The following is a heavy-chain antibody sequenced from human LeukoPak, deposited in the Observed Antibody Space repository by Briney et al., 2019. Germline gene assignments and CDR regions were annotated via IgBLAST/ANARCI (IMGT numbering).Heavy chain of an antibody. J-gene: IGHJ4*02. CDR3: ATHPKRGYSYGYEGGRFDY. CDR1: GGSISSGGYS. V-gene: IGHV4-30-2*05. Sequence: SQTLSLTCAVSGGSISSGGYSWSWIRQPPGKGLEWIGYIYHSGSTYYNPSLKSRVTISVDTSKNQFSLKLSSVTAADTAVYYCATHPKRGYSYGYEGGRFDYWGQGTLVTVSS. D-gene: IGHD5-18*01. CDR2: IYHSGST.